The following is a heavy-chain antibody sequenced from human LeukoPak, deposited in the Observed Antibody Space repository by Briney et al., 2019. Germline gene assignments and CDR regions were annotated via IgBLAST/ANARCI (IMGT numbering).Heavy chain of an antibody. Sequence: PSETLSLTCTVSGGSISSYYWSWIRQPPGKGLEWIGYIYYSGSTNHNPSLKSRVTISVDTSKNQFSLKLSSVTAADTAVYYCARGMEELWLSWGQGTLVTVSS. CDR1: GGSISSYY. V-gene: IGHV4-59*01. J-gene: IGHJ5*02. CDR3: ARGMEELWLS. CDR2: IYYSGST. D-gene: IGHD5-18*01.